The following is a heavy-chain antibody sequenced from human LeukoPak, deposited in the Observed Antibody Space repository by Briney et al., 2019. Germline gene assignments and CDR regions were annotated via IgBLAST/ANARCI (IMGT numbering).Heavy chain of an antibody. V-gene: IGHV3-30-3*01. Sequence: QPGGSLRLSCAASRFTFSSYALHWVRQAPGKGLEWVAVISFDGSKKYYADSVKGRFTISRDNSNNTLYLQMNSLRIEDTAVYYCVRASYHFDHWGQGTLVTVSS. CDR2: ISFDGSKK. D-gene: IGHD6-6*01. CDR1: RFTFSSYA. CDR3: VRASYHFDH. J-gene: IGHJ4*02.